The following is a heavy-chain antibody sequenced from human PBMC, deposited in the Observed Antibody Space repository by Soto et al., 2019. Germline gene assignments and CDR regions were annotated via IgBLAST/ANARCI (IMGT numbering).Heavy chain of an antibody. CDR1: GFTFSSYW. V-gene: IGHV3-7*03. CDR3: ARDRVVISPYYYYGMDV. CDR2: IKQDGSEK. J-gene: IGHJ6*02. D-gene: IGHD3-3*01. Sequence: QSGGSLRLSCAASGFTFSSYWMSWVRQAPGKGLEWVANIKQDGSEKYYVDSVKGRFTISRDNAKNSLYLQMNSLRAEDTAVYYCARDRVVISPYYYYGMDVWGQGTTVTVSS.